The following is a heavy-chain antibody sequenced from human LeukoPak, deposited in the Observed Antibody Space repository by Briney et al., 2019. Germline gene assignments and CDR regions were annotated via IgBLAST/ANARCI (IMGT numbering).Heavy chain of an antibody. J-gene: IGHJ4*02. D-gene: IGHD6-6*01. CDR2: INHSGST. V-gene: IGHV4-34*01. Sequence: SETLSLTCAVYGGSFSGYYWSWIRQPPGKGLEWIGEINHSGSTNYNPSLKSRVTISVDTSKNQFSLKLSSVAAADTAVYYCARGLGSSSLGGYWGQGTLVTVSS. CDR3: ARGLGSSSLGGY. CDR1: GGSFSGYY.